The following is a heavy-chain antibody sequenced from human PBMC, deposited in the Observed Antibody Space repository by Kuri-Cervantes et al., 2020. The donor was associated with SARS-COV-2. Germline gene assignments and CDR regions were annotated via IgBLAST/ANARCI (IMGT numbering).Heavy chain of an antibody. J-gene: IGHJ4*02. Sequence: SETLSLTCTVSGYSISSGYYWGWIWQPPGKGLEWIGSIYHSGCTYYNPSLKSRVTISVDTSKNQFSLKLSSVTAADTAVYYCARDGVLHEGYSYGYIDYLGQGTLVTVSS. CDR2: IYHSGCT. CDR1: GYSISSGYY. CDR3: ARDGVLHEGYSYGYIDY. V-gene: IGHV4-38-2*02. D-gene: IGHD5-18*01.